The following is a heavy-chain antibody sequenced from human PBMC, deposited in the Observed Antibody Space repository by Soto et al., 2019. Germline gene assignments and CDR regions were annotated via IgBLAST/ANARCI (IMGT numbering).Heavy chain of an antibody. CDR3: ARGQLLIFDAFDL. CDR1: GFTLSSYW. V-gene: IGHV3-7*01. Sequence: GGSLRLSCAASGFTLSSYWMSWVRQAPGKGLEWVANIKQDGSEKYYVDSLKGRFTISRDNAKNSLYLPMNSLRAEDTAVYFCARGQLLIFDAFDLWGQGTLVTVSS. D-gene: IGHD2-2*01. J-gene: IGHJ3*01. CDR2: IKQDGSEK.